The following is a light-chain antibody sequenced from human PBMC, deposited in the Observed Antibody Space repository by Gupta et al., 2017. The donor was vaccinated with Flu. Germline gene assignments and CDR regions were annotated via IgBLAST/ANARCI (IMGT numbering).Light chain of an antibody. CDR1: QSISSW. J-gene: IGKJ2*03. V-gene: IGKV1-5*03. Sequence: DIQMTQSPSTLSASVGDRVTITCRASQSISSWLAWYQQKPGKAPKLLIYKASSLESWVTSRFSGSGDGTEGTLTISSLQPEDFAAYYSQQWNRYYPEDSFGQGTKLEIK. CDR2: KAS. CDR3: QQWNRYYPEDS.